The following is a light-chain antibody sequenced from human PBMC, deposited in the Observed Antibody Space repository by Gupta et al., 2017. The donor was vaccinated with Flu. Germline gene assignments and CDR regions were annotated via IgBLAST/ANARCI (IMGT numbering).Light chain of an antibody. CDR3: QQSYSPVPT. V-gene: IGKV1-39*01. Sequence: DIQMTQSPSSLSASVGDRVTITCRASRDIDTYVHWYQQKSVKAPKLLIYAASRLQSGVPSRISGSGSGTDFTLTIRSLQPEDFATYYCQQSYSPVPTFGQGTKVEIK. J-gene: IGKJ1*01. CDR1: RDIDTY. CDR2: AAS.